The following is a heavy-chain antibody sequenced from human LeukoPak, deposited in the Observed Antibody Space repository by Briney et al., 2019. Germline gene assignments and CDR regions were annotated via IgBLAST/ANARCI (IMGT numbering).Heavy chain of an antibody. V-gene: IGHV3-66*01. D-gene: IGHD3-10*01. J-gene: IGHJ4*02. CDR3: ARDQYYYGSGSYSLDY. Sequence: PGGSLRLSCAASGFTVSSNYMSWVRQAPGKGLEWVSVIYSGGSTYYADSVKGRFTISRDNSKNTLYLQMNSLRAEDTAVYYCARDQYYYGSGSYSLDYWGQGTLVTVSS. CDR2: IYSGGST. CDR1: GFTVSSNY.